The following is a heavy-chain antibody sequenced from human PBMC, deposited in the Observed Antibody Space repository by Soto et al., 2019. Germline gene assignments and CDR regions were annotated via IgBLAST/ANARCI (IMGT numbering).Heavy chain of an antibody. CDR2: IYFRGST. CDR3: ARRYGDYFDF. Sequence: SETLSLTCTVSGGSISSYYWSWIRQPPGKGLEWIGYIYFRGSTNYNPSLKSRVTISVDTSKNQFSLKLSSVTAADTAVYYCARRYGDYFDFWGQGTLVTVSS. J-gene: IGHJ4*02. V-gene: IGHV4-59*08. CDR1: GGSISSYY. D-gene: IGHD4-17*01.